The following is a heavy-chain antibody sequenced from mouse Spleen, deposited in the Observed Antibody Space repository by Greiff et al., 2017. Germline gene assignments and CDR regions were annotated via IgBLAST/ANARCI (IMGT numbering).Heavy chain of an antibody. Sequence: VQGVESGPGLVAPSQSLSITCTVSGFSLTNYAVHWVRQSPGKGLEWLGVIWSDGSTDYNAAFISRLSISKDNSKSQVFFKMNSLQADDTAIYYCAEGYSKDYAMDYWGQGTSVTVSS. CDR3: AEGYSKDYAMDY. CDR2: IWSDGST. V-gene: IGHV2-4-1*01. D-gene: IGHD2-5*01. J-gene: IGHJ4*01. CDR1: GFSLTNYA.